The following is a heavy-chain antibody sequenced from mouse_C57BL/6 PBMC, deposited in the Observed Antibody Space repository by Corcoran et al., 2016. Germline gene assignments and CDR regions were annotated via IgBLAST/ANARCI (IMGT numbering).Heavy chain of an antibody. CDR3: ARQGRGYDRDD. D-gene: IGHD2-2*01. CDR2: INPNNGGP. J-gene: IGHJ2*01. Sequence: EVQLHPSFPSLFHPGASVTLSCKASGYTFPYYYMNWVKQSHGKSLEWIGDINPNNGGPRYNQKFKGKATLTVDKSSSTAYMELRSLTSEDSAVYYCARQGRGYDRDDWGQGTTITVSS. CDR1: GYTFPYYY. V-gene: IGHV1-26*01.